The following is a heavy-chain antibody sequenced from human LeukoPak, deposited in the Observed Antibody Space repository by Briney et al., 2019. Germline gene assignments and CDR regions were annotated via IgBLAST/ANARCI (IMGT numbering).Heavy chain of an antibody. V-gene: IGHV1-18*01. D-gene: IGHD3-22*01. J-gene: IGHJ4*02. Sequence: ASVKVSCKASGYTFTSYGISWVRQAPGQGLEWMGWISAYNGNTNYAQKLQGRVTMTTDTSTSTAYMELRSLRSDDTAVYYCARADYDSSGYYYVLDYWGQGTLVTVSS. CDR2: ISAYNGNT. CDR1: GYTFTSYG. CDR3: ARADYDSSGYYYVLDY.